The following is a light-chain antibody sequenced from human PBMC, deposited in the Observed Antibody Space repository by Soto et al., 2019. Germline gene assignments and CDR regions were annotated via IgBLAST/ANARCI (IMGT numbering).Light chain of an antibody. CDR3: SSYGRSSLI. Sequence: QSALTQPASVSGSPGQSITISCTGTSSDVGSYHYVSWYQQFPCEAPKLMIYEVTKRPSGISNRFSGSKSGNTASLTISELQAEDEADYYCSSYGRSSLIFGGGTKLTVL. J-gene: IGLJ2*01. V-gene: IGLV2-14*01. CDR2: EVT. CDR1: SSDVGSYHY.